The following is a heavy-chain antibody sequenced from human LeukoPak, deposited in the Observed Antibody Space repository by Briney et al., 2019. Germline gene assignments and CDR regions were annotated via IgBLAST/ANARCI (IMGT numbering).Heavy chain of an antibody. CDR1: GFTFSSYS. CDR3: ARDLSTSSTIAAAGTGDY. V-gene: IGHV3-21*01. Sequence: GGSLRLSCAASGFTFSSYSTNWVRQAPGKGLEWVSSISSSSSYIYYADSVKGRFTISRDNAKNSLYLQMNSLRAEDTAVYYCARDLSTSSTIAAAGTGDYWGQGTLVTVSS. D-gene: IGHD6-13*01. J-gene: IGHJ4*02. CDR2: ISSSSSYI.